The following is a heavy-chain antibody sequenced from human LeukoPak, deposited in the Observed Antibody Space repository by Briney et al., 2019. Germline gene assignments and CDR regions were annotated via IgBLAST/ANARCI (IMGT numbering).Heavy chain of an antibody. D-gene: IGHD5-12*01. Sequence: ASVKVSCKASGYSFTGYYLHWVRQAPGQGLEWMGWINSNSGDTKFAQKFQGRVTMTRDTSISTAYMELSSLISDDMAVYYCARDFGRYSGYDFDFWGQGTLVTVS. CDR3: ARDFGRYSGYDFDF. V-gene: IGHV1-2*02. CDR1: GYSFTGYY. J-gene: IGHJ4*02. CDR2: INSNSGDT.